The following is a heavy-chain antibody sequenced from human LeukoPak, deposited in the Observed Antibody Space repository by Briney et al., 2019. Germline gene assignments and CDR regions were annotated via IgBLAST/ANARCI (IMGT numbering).Heavy chain of an antibody. CDR3: AKDGGLWVSAHWGDS. J-gene: IGHJ4*02. CDR2: ITTGGPNT. D-gene: IGHD7-27*01. CDR1: GFTFSSYT. Sequence: GGSLRLSCTASGFTFSSYTMSWVRQAPGEGLKWVSTITTGGPNTYYADSVKGRFTVSRDDSKNTLYLQMNSLRAEDTAVYYCAKDGGLWVSAHWGDSWGRGTLVTVSS. V-gene: IGHV3-23*01.